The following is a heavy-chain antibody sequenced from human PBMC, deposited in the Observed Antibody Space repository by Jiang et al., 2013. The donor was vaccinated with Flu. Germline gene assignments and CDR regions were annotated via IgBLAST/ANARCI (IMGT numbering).Heavy chain of an antibody. Sequence: SSGGYYWSWIRQHPGKGLEWIGYIYYSGSTYYNPSLKSRVTISVDTSKDQFSLKLSSVTAADTAVYYCAREILYYYDSSGYYQSSPLRAFDIWGQGTMVTVSS. V-gene: IGHV4-31*02. D-gene: IGHD3-22*01. CDR1: SSGGYY. J-gene: IGHJ3*02. CDR3: AREILYYYDSSGYYQSSPLRAFDI. CDR2: IYYSGST.